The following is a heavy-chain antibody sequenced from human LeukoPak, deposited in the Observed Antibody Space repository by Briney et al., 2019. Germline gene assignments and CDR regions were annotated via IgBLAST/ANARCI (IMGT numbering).Heavy chain of an antibody. CDR3: TRDLSGGYFNRLDP. V-gene: IGHV3-9*01. Sequence: PGRSLRLSCAASGVRFGDYAMRWVRQAPGKGLEWVSGITCSGGNIDYADSVKGRFTISSNNSKNSLHQQMNRLTSDETAFYYSTRDLSGGYFNRLDPWGQGTPVFVSS. CDR2: ITCSGGNI. CDR1: GVRFGDYA. D-gene: IGHD3-22*01. J-gene: IGHJ5*02.